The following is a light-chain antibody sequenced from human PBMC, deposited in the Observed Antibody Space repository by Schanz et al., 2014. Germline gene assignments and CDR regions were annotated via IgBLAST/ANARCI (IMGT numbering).Light chain of an antibody. CDR3: CSYAGSYTVV. J-gene: IGLJ2*01. CDR2: EVT. Sequence: QSVLTQPPSASGSPGQSVTISCTGTSSDIGGYNFVSWYQQHPGEAPKLMMYEVTKRPSGVPDRFSGSKSGNTASLTVSWLQAEDEAVYYCCSYAGSYTVVFGGGTKLTVL. CDR1: SSDIGGYNF. V-gene: IGLV2-8*01.